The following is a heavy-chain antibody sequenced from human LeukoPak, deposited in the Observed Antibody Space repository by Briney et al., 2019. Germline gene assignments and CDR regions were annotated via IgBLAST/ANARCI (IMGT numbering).Heavy chain of an antibody. CDR3: TRDWRNLGYDY. V-gene: IGHV3-33*01. Sequence: GGSLRLSFAASGITFSNYGMHWDRQAPGTGLEWVALIWHDGSNKYYADSVKGRFTISRDNAKNTLYLQMNSLRAEDTAVYYCTRDWRNLGYDYWGQGTLVTVSS. J-gene: IGHJ4*02. CDR2: IWHDGSNK. CDR1: GITFSNYG. D-gene: IGHD5-12*01.